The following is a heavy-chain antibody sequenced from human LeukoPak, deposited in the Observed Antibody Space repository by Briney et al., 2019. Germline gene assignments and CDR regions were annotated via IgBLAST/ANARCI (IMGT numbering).Heavy chain of an antibody. CDR1: GFTFSSYW. CDR2: IKQDGSEK. CDR3: ARDRLRHCSSTSCYYYYYGMDV. V-gene: IGHV3-7*01. D-gene: IGHD2-2*01. J-gene: IGHJ6*02. Sequence: PGGSLRLSCAASGFTFSSYWMSWVRQAPGKGLGWVANIKQDGSEKYYVASVKGRFTISRDNAKNALYLQMNSLRAEDTAVYYCARDRLRHCSSTSCYYYYYGMDVWGQGTTVTASS.